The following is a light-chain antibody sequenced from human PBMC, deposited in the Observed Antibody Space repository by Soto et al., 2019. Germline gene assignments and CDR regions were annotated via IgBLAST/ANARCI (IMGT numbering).Light chain of an antibody. V-gene: IGKV3-11*01. Sequence: TQSPSTLSASVGDRVSITCRASQSIFSWLAWYQQKPGQAPRLLIYDASNRATGIPARFSGSGSGTDFTLTISSLEPEDFAVYYCQQRSNWPPWTFGQGTKVEIK. J-gene: IGKJ1*01. CDR2: DAS. CDR1: QSIFSW. CDR3: QQRSNWPPWT.